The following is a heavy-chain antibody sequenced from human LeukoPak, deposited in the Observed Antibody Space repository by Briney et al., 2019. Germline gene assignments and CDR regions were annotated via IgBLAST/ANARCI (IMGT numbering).Heavy chain of an antibody. CDR2: IYYSGST. D-gene: IGHD3-10*01. CDR1: GGSISSGDYY. V-gene: IGHV4-30-4*08. J-gene: IGHJ6*02. Sequence: SQTLSLTRTVSGGSISSGDYYWSWIRQPPGKGLEWTGYIYYSGSTYYNPSLKSRVTISVDTSKNQFSLKLSSVTAADTAVYYCARASLGYYGSGSMYGMDVWGQGTTVTVSS. CDR3: ARASLGYYGSGSMYGMDV.